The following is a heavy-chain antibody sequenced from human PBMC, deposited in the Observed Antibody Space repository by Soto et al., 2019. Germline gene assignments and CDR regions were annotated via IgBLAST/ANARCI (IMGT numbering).Heavy chain of an antibody. CDR1: GGSISREYYH. V-gene: IGHV4-30-4*01. CDR2: IHYSGSV. CDR3: AREDDGGDRDYYGLDV. Sequence: QVQLQESGPGLVRPSQTLSLTCTVSGGSISREYYHWTWIRQAHGKGLEWIGYIHYSGSVHYNPSHKSRLTMAVVTAKNLFALKMSSMTATDTAVYFCAREDDGGDRDYYGLDVWGQGTTVTVSS. D-gene: IGHD2-21*02. J-gene: IGHJ6*02.